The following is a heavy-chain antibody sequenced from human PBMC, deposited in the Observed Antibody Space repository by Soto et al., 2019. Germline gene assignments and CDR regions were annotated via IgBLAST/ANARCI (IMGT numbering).Heavy chain of an antibody. CDR3: ARDRWFGELLPSPFDY. D-gene: IGHD3-10*01. J-gene: IGHJ4*02. V-gene: IGHV3-7*01. Sequence: EVQLVESGGGLVQPGGSLRLSCAASGFTFSSYWMSWVRQAPGKGLEWVANIKQDGSAKYYVDSVKGRFTISRDNAKNSLYLQMNSLRAEDTAVYYCARDRWFGELLPSPFDYWGQGTLVTVSS. CDR2: IKQDGSAK. CDR1: GFTFSSYW.